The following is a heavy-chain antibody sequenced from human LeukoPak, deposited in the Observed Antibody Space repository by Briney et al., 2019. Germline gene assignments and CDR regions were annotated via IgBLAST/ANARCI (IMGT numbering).Heavy chain of an antibody. CDR3: ARSYGWLPGGM. V-gene: IGHV3-11*03. Sequence: TGESLRLSCAASGFTFSDYYMSWIRQAPGKGLEWVSYISSTSSYTNYADSVKGRFTISRDNAKNSLHLQMNSLRAEDTAVYYCARSYGWLPGGMWGQGTLVTVSS. D-gene: IGHD5-12*01. CDR2: ISSTSSYT. J-gene: IGHJ4*02. CDR1: GFTFSDYY.